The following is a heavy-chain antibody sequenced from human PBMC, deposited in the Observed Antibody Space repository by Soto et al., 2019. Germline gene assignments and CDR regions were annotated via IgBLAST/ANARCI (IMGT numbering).Heavy chain of an antibody. CDR2: VSHDGRNT. CDR1: GFTFSDYA. Sequence: VQLVESGGGVVQPGRSLRLSCAASGFTFSDYAMHWVRQAPGKGLEWVAVVSHDGRNTHYADSVKGRFTISRDSSKNTVSREMTSLRAEDTAVDYCAKGGRQWLVTSDFNYWGQGALVTVSS. J-gene: IGHJ4*02. V-gene: IGHV3-30*18. D-gene: IGHD6-19*01. CDR3: AKGGRQWLVTSDFNY.